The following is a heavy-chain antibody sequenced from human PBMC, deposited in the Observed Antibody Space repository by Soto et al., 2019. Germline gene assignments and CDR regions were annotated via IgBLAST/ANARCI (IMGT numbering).Heavy chain of an antibody. CDR3: ARDRGSWYYYYGMDV. CDR2: ISSSSSSYI. J-gene: IGHJ6*02. Sequence: GWSLRLSCAASGFTFSSYSMNWVRQAPGKGLEWVSSISSSSSSYIYYADSVKGRFTISRDNAKNSLYLQMNSLRAEDTAVYYCARDRGSWYYYYGMDVWGQGTTVTVSS. V-gene: IGHV3-21*01. CDR1: GFTFSSYS. D-gene: IGHD3-10*01.